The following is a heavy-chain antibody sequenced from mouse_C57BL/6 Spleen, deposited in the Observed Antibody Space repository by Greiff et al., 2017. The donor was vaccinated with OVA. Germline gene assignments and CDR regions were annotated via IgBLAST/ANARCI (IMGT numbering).Heavy chain of an antibody. D-gene: IGHD4-1*01. J-gene: IGHJ4*01. CDR2: IWTGGGT. Sequence: VKVEESGPGLVAPSQRLSITCTVSGFSLTSYAISWVRQPPGKGLEWLGVIWTGGGTNYNSALKSRLSISKDNSKSQVFLKMNSLQTDDTARYYCARNWDAMDYWGQGTSVTVSS. CDR1: GFSLTSYA. CDR3: ARNWDAMDY. V-gene: IGHV2-9-1*01.